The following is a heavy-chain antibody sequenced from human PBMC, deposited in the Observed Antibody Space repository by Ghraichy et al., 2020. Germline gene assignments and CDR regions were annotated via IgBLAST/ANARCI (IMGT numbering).Heavy chain of an antibody. Sequence: SETLSLTCTVSGGSITGYYWSWIRQPPGKGLEWIGYIYYSGSTDYNPSLKSRVTISVDTSKNQISLKLSSVTAADTAVYWCASLIHYSSGWYAEHWGQGTLVTVSS. CDR2: IYYSGST. CDR1: GGSITGYY. J-gene: IGHJ1*01. D-gene: IGHD6-19*01. V-gene: IGHV4-59*08. CDR3: ASLIHYSSGWYAEH.